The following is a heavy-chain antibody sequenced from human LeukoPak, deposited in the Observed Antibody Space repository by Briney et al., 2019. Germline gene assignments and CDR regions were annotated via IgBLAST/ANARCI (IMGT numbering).Heavy chain of an antibody. Sequence: ASVKVSCKASGYTFTGYYMHWVRQAPGQGLEWMGWINPNSGGTNYAQKFQGRVTMTRDTSISTAYMELSRLRSDDTAVYYCAKDIDGSGISPFDYWGQGTLVTVSS. J-gene: IGHJ4*02. CDR3: AKDIDGSGISPFDY. V-gene: IGHV1-2*02. CDR2: INPNSGGT. D-gene: IGHD3-10*01. CDR1: GYTFTGYY.